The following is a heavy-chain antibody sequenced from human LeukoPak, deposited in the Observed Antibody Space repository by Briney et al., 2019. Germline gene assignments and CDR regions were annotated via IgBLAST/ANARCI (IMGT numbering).Heavy chain of an antibody. D-gene: IGHD3-22*01. CDR3: ARDYDRSGYPYYYGMDV. CDR2: IWYDGSNK. V-gene: IGHV3-33*01. J-gene: IGHJ6*01. Sequence: QSGGSLTLSCAASGFTFSSYGMHWVRQAPGKGLEWVGNIWYDGSNKYYEDSVKGRFTISRDNSKNKLYLQMNSRRAEDTAVYYCARDYDRSGYPYYYGMDVWGQRATVSVSS. CDR1: GFTFSSYG.